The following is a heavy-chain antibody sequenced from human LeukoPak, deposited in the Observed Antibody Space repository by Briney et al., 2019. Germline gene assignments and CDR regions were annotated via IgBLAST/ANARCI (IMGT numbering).Heavy chain of an antibody. CDR1: RFTFSSYA. D-gene: IGHD6-13*01. Sequence: PGGSLRLSCAASRFTFSSYAMGWVRQAPGKGLEWVSAISGSGDNTYYADSVKGRFTISRDNSKNTLYLQMNSLRAEDTTVYYCAKGSSGGIYYFDYWGQGTLDTVSS. CDR3: AKGSSGGIYYFDY. CDR2: ISGSGDNT. V-gene: IGHV3-23*01. J-gene: IGHJ4*02.